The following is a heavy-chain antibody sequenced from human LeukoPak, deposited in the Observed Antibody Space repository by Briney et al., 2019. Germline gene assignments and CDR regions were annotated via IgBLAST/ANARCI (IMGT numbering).Heavy chain of an antibody. CDR2: INPSGGST. Sequence: ASVTVSCTASGYTFTSYYMHWVRQAPGQGLEWMGIINPSGGSTSYAQRFQGRVTMTRDTSTSTVYMELSSLRSEDTAVYYCARGSLYYDFWSGGNWFDPWGQGTLVTVSS. V-gene: IGHV1-46*01. CDR1: GYTFTSYY. D-gene: IGHD3-3*01. J-gene: IGHJ5*02. CDR3: ARGSLYYDFWSGGNWFDP.